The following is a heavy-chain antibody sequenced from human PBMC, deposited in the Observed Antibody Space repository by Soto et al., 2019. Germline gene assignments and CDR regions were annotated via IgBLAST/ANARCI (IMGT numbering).Heavy chain of an antibody. Sequence: QVRVVQSGREVRKPGASVRLSCAASGYNFNQYYIHWVRQAPGQGLEWMGIINSRGGTTEYAHKFRGRVTVTGDTSTRTAYMELSSLRSEDTAVYFCARGPDDSDVPRWDHWGQGTQITVSS. CDR2: INSRGGTT. V-gene: IGHV1-46*02. D-gene: IGHD4-17*01. J-gene: IGHJ4*02. CDR3: ARGPDDSDVPRWDH. CDR1: GYNFNQYY.